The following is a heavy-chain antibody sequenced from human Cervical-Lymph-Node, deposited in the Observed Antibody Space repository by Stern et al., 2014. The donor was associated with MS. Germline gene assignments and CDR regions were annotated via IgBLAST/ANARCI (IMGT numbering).Heavy chain of an antibody. CDR1: GYSFTNYW. Sequence: EVQLVESGAEVKKPGESLKISCKGSGYSFTNYWIGWVRQMPGKGLEWMGGIYPGDSDPRYSPSFQGRVTISADKSISTAYLQWSSLKASDTAMYYCARHRQQTLYGMDVWGQGTTVTVSS. V-gene: IGHV5-51*01. D-gene: IGHD6-13*01. CDR3: ARHRQQTLYGMDV. CDR2: IYPGDSDP. J-gene: IGHJ6*02.